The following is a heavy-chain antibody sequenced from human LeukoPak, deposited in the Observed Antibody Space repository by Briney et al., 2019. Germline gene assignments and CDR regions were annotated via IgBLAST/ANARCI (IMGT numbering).Heavy chain of an antibody. CDR2: IPYDGSNK. Sequence: GGSLRLSCAASGFTFSSYAMHWVRQAPGKGLEWVAFIPYDGSNKFYPDSVKGRFTISRDNSKNTLNLQMNSLRAEDTAVYYCAKGVGGAANYYYMDVWGKGTTVTVS. D-gene: IGHD3-16*01. V-gene: IGHV3-30*02. CDR1: GFTFSSYA. CDR3: AKGVGGAANYYYMDV. J-gene: IGHJ6*03.